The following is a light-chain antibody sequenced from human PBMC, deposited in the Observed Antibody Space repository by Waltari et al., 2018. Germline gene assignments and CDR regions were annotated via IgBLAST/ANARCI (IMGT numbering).Light chain of an antibody. CDR3: ATWDSSLRVVL. V-gene: IGLV1-51*01. CDR1: PSNIGTNF. J-gene: IGLJ3*02. Sequence: QSVLTQPPSISAAPGQKVTISCSGSPSNIGTNFVSWYQHIPGTDPKLLIYDDFRPPSGILDRFSASKSGTSATLDITGLQTGDEADYYCATWDSSLRVVLFGRGTKLTVL. CDR2: DDF.